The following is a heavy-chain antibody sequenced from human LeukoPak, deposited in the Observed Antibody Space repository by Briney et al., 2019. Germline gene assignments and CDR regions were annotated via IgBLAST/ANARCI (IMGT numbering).Heavy chain of an antibody. CDR2: INPSGGST. J-gene: IGHJ6*03. Sequence: ASVKVSCKASGYTFTSYYMHWVRQAPGQGLEWMGIINPSGGSTSYAQKFQGRVTMTRDTSISTAYMELSSLRSEDTAVYYCARGKDGIAAAGTRGVYYYYYMDVWGKGTTVTISS. CDR1: GYTFTSYY. V-gene: IGHV1-46*01. CDR3: ARGKDGIAAAGTRGVYYYYYMDV. D-gene: IGHD6-13*01.